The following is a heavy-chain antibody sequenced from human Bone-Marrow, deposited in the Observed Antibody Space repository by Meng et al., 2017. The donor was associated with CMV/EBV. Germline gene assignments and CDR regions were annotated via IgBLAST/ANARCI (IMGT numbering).Heavy chain of an antibody. V-gene: IGHV3-53*01. J-gene: IGHJ6*02. D-gene: IGHD1-26*01. CDR1: GLTVSSYY. CDR2: IYSGGST. Sequence: GGSLRLSCAAYGLTVSSYYMSWVRQAPGKGLEWVSVIYSGGSTYYAASVKGRFTISRDNSKNTLYLQMNSLRAEDTAVYYCARDLRLYSGSYPHNYYYYGMDVWGQGTTVTVSS. CDR3: ARDLRLYSGSYPHNYYYYGMDV.